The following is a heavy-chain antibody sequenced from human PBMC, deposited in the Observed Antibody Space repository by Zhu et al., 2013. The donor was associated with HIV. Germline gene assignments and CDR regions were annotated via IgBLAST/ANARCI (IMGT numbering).Heavy chain of an antibody. CDR2: INPNSGGT. D-gene: IGHD3-10*01. J-gene: IGHJ6*03. CDR3: ARDYYGSGSSISTGMDV. Sequence: QVQLVQSGAEVKKPGASVKVSCKASGYTFTGYYMHWVRQAPGQGLEWMGWINPNSGGTNYAQKFQGRVTMTRDTSISTAYMELSRLRSDDTAVYYCARDYYGSGSSISTGMDVWGKGTTVTVSS. V-gene: IGHV1-2*02. CDR1: GYTFTGYY.